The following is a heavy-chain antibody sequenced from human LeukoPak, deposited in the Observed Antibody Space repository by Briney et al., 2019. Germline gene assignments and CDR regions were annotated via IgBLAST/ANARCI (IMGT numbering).Heavy chain of an antibody. CDR2: ISGGSDST. J-gene: IGHJ4*02. CDR3: AKQLGYCSDGSCYFPY. V-gene: IGHV3-23*01. CDR1: GFTFSSYA. D-gene: IGHD2-15*01. Sequence: GGSLRLSCAVSGFTFSSYAMSWVRQAPGKGLEWVSAISGGSDSTYYADSVKGRFTISRDNSKNTLYLQMNSLRAEDTAVYYCAKQLGYCSDGSCYFPYWGQGTLVTASS.